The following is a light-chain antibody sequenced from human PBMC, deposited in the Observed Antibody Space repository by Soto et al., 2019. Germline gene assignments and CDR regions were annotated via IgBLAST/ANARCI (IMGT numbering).Light chain of an antibody. CDR3: QQYDSSPYS. V-gene: IGKV3-20*01. Sequence: EVVLTQSPGTLSLSPGERATLSCRASQSVSSTYFAWYQQKPGQAPRLLMYAASRRETGIPDTFSGSGSGKDFTLTISRLEPEDLAVYYCQQYDSSPYSFGRGTKLEIK. J-gene: IGKJ2*03. CDR2: AAS. CDR1: QSVSSTY.